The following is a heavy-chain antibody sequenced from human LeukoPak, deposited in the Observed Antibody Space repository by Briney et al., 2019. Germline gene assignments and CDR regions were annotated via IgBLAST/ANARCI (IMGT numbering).Heavy chain of an antibody. CDR3: ARGRVNIVVVPAAKQRRYNWFDP. CDR1: GYTFTSYA. D-gene: IGHD2-2*01. Sequence: ASVKVSCKASGYTFTSYAMNWVRQAPGQGLEWMGWINTNTGNPTYAQGFTGRFVFSLDTSVSTAYLQISSLKAEDTAVYYCARGRVNIVVVPAAKQRRYNWFDPWGQGTLVTVSS. V-gene: IGHV7-4-1*02. J-gene: IGHJ5*02. CDR2: INTNTGNP.